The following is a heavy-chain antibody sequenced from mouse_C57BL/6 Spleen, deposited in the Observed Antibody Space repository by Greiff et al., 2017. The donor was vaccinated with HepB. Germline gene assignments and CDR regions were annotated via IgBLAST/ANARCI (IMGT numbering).Heavy chain of an antibody. J-gene: IGHJ2*01. CDR3: ARRGDYGSSYFDY. D-gene: IGHD1-1*01. CDR2: INPYNGGT. Sequence: EVQLQQSGPVLVKPGASVKMSCKASGYTFTDYYMNWVKQSHGKSLEWIGVINPYNGGTSYNQKFKGKATLTVDKSSSTAYMELNSLTSEDSAVYYCARRGDYGSSYFDYWGQGTTLTVSS. V-gene: IGHV1-19*01. CDR1: GYTFTDYY.